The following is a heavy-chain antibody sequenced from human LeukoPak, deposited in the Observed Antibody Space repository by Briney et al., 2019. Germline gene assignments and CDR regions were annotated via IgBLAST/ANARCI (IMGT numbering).Heavy chain of an antibody. V-gene: IGHV1-24*01. D-gene: IGHD6-19*01. CDR1: GYTLTELS. Sequence: ASVKVSCKVSGYTLTELSMHWVRQAPGKGFEWMGGFDPEDGETIYAQKFQGRVTMTEDTSTDTAYMELSSLRSEDTAVYYCATYRSIAVAGNDAFDIWGQGTMVTVSS. CDR3: ATYRSIAVAGNDAFDI. J-gene: IGHJ3*02. CDR2: FDPEDGET.